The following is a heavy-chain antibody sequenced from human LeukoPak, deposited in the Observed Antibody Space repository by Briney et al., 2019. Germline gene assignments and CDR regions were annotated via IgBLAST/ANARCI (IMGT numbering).Heavy chain of an antibody. CDR3: ARAMSIAARLQTIFDY. Sequence: GGSLRLSCAASGFTFSSYVMSWVRQAPGKGLEWVSGISGSGGSTYCADSVKGRFTISRDNSKNTLYLQMNSLRAEDTAVYYCARAMSIAARLQTIFDYWGQGTLVTVSS. CDR1: GFTFSSYV. V-gene: IGHV3-23*01. J-gene: IGHJ4*02. CDR2: ISGSGGST. D-gene: IGHD6-6*01.